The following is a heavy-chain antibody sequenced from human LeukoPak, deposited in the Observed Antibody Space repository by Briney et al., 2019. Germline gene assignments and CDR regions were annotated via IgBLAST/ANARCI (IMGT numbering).Heavy chain of an antibody. J-gene: IGHJ4*02. CDR1: GFTFSSHW. CDR3: ARDVGRTYYYDSRGIDY. CDR2: IKDDGSEK. Sequence: GGSLRLSCAGSGFTFSSHWMNWVRQAPGKGLEWVASIKDDGSEKHFLDSVNGRFAISRDNAKNSLYLQMSSLRAEDTAVYYCARDVGRTYYYDSRGIDYWGQGTLVTVSS. V-gene: IGHV3-7*01. D-gene: IGHD3-22*01.